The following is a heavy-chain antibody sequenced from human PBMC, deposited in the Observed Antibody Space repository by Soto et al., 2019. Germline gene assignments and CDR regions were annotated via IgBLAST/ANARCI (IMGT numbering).Heavy chain of an antibody. CDR2: IGNDGAAR. Sequence: GGSLRLSCVGSGFNFGDYGMNWVRHTPGKGLEWVAVIGNDGAARFYGASVKGRFSISRDNSRSTFYLQMNSTGPEDTAMYYCAKETIAGAGPNFFDFWGQGTQVTVSS. D-gene: IGHD6-13*01. CDR3: AKETIAGAGPNFFDF. CDR1: GFNFGDYG. J-gene: IGHJ4*02. V-gene: IGHV3-30*18.